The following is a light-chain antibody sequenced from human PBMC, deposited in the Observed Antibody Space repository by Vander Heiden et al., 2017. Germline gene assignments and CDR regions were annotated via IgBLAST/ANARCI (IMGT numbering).Light chain of an antibody. V-gene: IGKV3-20*01. CDR3: QQYGSSPLT. CDR1: QSVSSSY. J-gene: IGKJ4*01. Sequence: VLTQSPGTLSLSPGERATLSCRASQSVSSSYLAWYQQKPGQAPRLLIYGASSRATGIPDRFSGSGSGTDFTLTISRLEPEDFAVYYCQQYGSSPLTFGGGTKVEIK. CDR2: GAS.